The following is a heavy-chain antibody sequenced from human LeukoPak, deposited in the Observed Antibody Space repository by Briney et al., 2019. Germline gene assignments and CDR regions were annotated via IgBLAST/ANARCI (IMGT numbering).Heavy chain of an antibody. V-gene: IGHV1-2*02. CDR1: GYTFTDYY. Sequence: ASVKVSCKASGYTFTDYYMHWVRQAPGQGLEWMGWINPNGGGTKYAQKFQGRVTVTRDTSISTAYMELSSLTSDDTAVYYCARQPGVRASSPNDYWGQGTLVTVSS. J-gene: IGHJ4*02. D-gene: IGHD6-13*01. CDR2: INPNGGGT. CDR3: ARQPGVRASSPNDY.